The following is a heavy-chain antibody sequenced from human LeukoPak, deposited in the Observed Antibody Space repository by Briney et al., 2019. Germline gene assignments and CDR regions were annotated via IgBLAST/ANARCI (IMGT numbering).Heavy chain of an antibody. V-gene: IGHV4-34*01. D-gene: IGHD3-22*01. Sequence: TSETLSLTCAVYGGSLSGYYWSWIRQPPGKGLEWIGEINHSGSTNYNPSLKSRVTISVDTSKNQFSLKLSSVTAADTAVYYCARRALTYYYDSSGYAYYYYMDVWGKGTTVTISS. CDR3: ARRALTYYYDSSGYAYYYYMDV. CDR2: INHSGST. J-gene: IGHJ6*03. CDR1: GGSLSGYY.